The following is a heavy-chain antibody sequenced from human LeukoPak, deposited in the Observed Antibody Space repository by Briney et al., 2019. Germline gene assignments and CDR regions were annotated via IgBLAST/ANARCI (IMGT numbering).Heavy chain of an antibody. J-gene: IGHJ4*02. CDR3: ARHVRITMVRGVHYFDY. D-gene: IGHD3-10*01. CDR1: GGSFSGYY. CDR2: INHSGST. V-gene: IGHV4-34*01. Sequence: SETLSLTCAVYGGSFSGYYWSWIRQPPGKGLEWIGEINHSGSTNYNPSLKSRVTISVDTSKNQFSLKLSSVTAADTAVYYCARHVRITMVRGVHYFDYWGQGTLVTVSS.